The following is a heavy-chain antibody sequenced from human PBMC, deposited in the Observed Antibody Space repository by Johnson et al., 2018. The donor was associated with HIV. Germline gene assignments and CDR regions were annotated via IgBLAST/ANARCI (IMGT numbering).Heavy chain of an antibody. V-gene: IGHV3-9*01. Sequence: VQLVESGGGLVQPGRSLRLSCAASGFTFDDYAMHWVRQAPGKGLEWVSGISWNSGSIGYADSVKGRFTISGDNAKNSLYLQMNSLRAEDTAVYYCAKGESSSSEPDAFDIWGQGTMVTVSS. J-gene: IGHJ3*02. D-gene: IGHD6-6*01. CDR2: ISWNSGSI. CDR1: GFTFDDYA. CDR3: AKGESSSSEPDAFDI.